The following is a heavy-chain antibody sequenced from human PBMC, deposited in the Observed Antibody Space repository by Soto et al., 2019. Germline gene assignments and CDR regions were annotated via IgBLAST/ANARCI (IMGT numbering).Heavy chain of an antibody. V-gene: IGHV4-59*12. CDR2: IYYSGST. Sequence: SETLSLTCTVSDGSIRSYYWSWIRQPPGKGLEWIGYIYYSGSTNYNPSLKRRVTISLDTSKNQFSLQLSSVTAADTAVYYCASPNDYGDPIDQWGQGTLVTVSS. J-gene: IGHJ4*02. CDR1: DGSIRSYY. CDR3: ASPNDYGDPIDQ. D-gene: IGHD4-17*01.